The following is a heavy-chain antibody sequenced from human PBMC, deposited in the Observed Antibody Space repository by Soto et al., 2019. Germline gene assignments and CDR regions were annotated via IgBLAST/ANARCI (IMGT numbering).Heavy chain of an antibody. CDR2: IYYSGST. V-gene: IGHV4-59*01. CDR3: ARRYGGNFDY. Sequence: SETLSLTCTVSGGSISSYYWGWIRQPPGKGLEWIGYIYYSGSTNYNPSLKSRVTISVDTSKNQFSLKLTSVTAADTAVYYCARRYGGNFDYWGQGTLVTVP. D-gene: IGHD1-26*01. CDR1: GGSISSYY. J-gene: IGHJ4*02.